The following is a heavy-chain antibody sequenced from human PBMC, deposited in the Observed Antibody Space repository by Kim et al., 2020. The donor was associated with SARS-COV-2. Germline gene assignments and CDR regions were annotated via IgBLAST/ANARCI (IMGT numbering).Heavy chain of an antibody. D-gene: IGHD2-2*01. CDR3: ARGPVVVVPAATRGGWFDP. Sequence: SQTLSLTCAISGDSVSSNSAAWNWIRQSPSRGLEWLGRTYYRSKWYNDYAVSVKSRITINPDTSKNQFSLQLNSVTPEDTAVYYCARGPVVVVPAATRGGWFDPWGQGTLVTVSS. CDR2: TYYRSKWYN. CDR1: GDSVSSNSAA. J-gene: IGHJ5*02. V-gene: IGHV6-1*01.